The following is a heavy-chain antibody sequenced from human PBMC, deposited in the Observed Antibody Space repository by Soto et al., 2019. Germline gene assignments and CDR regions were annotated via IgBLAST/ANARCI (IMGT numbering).Heavy chain of an antibody. CDR1: GYTFTSYY. Sequence: ASVKVSCKASGYTFTSYYMHWVRQAPGQGLEWMGIINPSGGSTSYAQKFQGRVTMTRDTSTSTVYMELSSLRYEDTAVYYCARDWVVVVPAATPFDYWGQETLVTVSS. CDR2: INPSGGST. J-gene: IGHJ4*02. CDR3: ARDWVVVVPAATPFDY. D-gene: IGHD2-2*02. V-gene: IGHV1-46*03.